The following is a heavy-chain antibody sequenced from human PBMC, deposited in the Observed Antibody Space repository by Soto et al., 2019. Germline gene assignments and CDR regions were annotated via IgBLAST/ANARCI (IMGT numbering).Heavy chain of an antibody. CDR1: GFTFSSYA. D-gene: IGHD6-13*01. Sequence: EVQLLESGGGLVPPGGSLRLSCAASGFTFSSYAMSWVRQAPGKGLEWVSVISGSGDSTYYAESVRGRFTISRDNSKNTLYLQMNSLRAEDTAVYYCAKDRDGAAAGPTKFYGMDVWDQGTTVTVSS. CDR2: ISGSGDST. J-gene: IGHJ6*02. V-gene: IGHV3-23*01. CDR3: AKDRDGAAAGPTKFYGMDV.